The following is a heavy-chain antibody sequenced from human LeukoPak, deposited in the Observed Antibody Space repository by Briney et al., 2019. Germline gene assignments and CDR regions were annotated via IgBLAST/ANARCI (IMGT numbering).Heavy chain of an antibody. Sequence: PGGSLRLSCAASGFTFSSYSMNWVRQAPGKGLEWVSYISSSSSTIYYADSVKGRFTISRDNAKNSPYLQMNSLRAEDTAVYYCAKVVTIFGVVWVNPDAFDIWGQGTMVTVSS. J-gene: IGHJ3*02. CDR1: GFTFSSYS. CDR2: ISSSSSTI. D-gene: IGHD3-3*01. V-gene: IGHV3-48*01. CDR3: AKVVTIFGVVWVNPDAFDI.